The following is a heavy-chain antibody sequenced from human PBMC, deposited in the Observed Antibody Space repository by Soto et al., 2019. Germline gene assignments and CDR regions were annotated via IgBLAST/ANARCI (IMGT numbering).Heavy chain of an antibody. V-gene: IGHV4-59*08. D-gene: IGHD2-2*02. CDR3: ARLGQRYCCSIICYTLHYYYYMDV. J-gene: IGHJ6*03. CDR2: IYYSGST. Sequence: SETRSLTCTVSGGSISSYYWSWIRQPPGKGLEWIGYIYYSGSTNYNPSLKSRVTISVDTSKNQFSLKLSSVTAAETAVYYCARLGQRYCCSIICYTLHYYYYMDVWGKGTSVTVSS. CDR1: GGSISSYY.